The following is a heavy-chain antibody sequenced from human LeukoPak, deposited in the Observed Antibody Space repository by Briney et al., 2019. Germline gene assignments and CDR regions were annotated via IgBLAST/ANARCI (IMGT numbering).Heavy chain of an antibody. D-gene: IGHD7-27*01. J-gene: IGHJ4*02. CDR1: GYTFTGYY. V-gene: IGHV1-2*02. Sequence: ASVKVSCKASGYTFTGYYMHWVRQAPGQGLEWMGWINPNSGGTNYAQKFQGRVTMTRGTSISTAYMDLSRLRSDDTAVYYCARDNPQTGCFDNWGQGTLVTVSS. CDR2: INPNSGGT. CDR3: ARDNPQTGCFDN.